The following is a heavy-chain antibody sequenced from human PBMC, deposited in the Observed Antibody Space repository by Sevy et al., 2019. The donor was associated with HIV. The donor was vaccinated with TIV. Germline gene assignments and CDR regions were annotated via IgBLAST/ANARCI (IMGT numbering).Heavy chain of an antibody. V-gene: IGHV3-30*18. J-gene: IGHJ4*02. CDR1: GFNFSDFG. CDR3: AKGGAADWYS. Sequence: GESLKISCVDSGFNFSDFGMHWVRQAQGKGLEWVAAVSYDGSRQYYADSVKGRFTISRDNSENTMYLQMNSLRPEDTAVYYCAKGGAADWYSWGQGTLVTVSS. CDR2: VSYDGSRQ. D-gene: IGHD6-13*01.